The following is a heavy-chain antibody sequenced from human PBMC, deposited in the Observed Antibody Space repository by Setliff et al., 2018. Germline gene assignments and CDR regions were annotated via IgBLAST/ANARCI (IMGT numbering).Heavy chain of an antibody. D-gene: IGHD6-19*01. Sequence: GESLKISCKGSGYSFTSYWIGWVRQMPGKGLEWMGIIYPGDSDTRYSPSFQGQVTISADKSISTAYLQWSSLKASDTAMYYCARHPPFGKSSGCLADYWGQGTLVTVSS. J-gene: IGHJ4*02. CDR3: ARHPPFGKSSGCLADY. CDR1: GYSFTSYW. V-gene: IGHV5-51*01. CDR2: IYPGDSDT.